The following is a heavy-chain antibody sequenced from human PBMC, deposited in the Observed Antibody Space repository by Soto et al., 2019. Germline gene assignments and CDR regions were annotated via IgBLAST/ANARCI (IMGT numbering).Heavy chain of an antibody. D-gene: IGHD4-17*01. Sequence: QVQLVESGGGVVQPGRSLRLSCAASGFTFSSYGMHWVRQAPGKGLEWVAVISYDGSKKYYADSVKGRFTISRDNSKNTLYLQMNSLRAEDTAVYYCANGPTTVTTRGFDYWGQGTLVTVSS. V-gene: IGHV3-30*18. CDR3: ANGPTTVTTRGFDY. CDR1: GFTFSSYG. CDR2: ISYDGSKK. J-gene: IGHJ4*02.